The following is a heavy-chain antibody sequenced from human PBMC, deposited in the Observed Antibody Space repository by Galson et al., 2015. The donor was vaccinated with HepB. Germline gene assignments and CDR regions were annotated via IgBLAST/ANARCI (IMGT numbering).Heavy chain of an antibody. CDR1: GFTFSSYS. D-gene: IGHD1-26*01. Sequence: SLRLSCAASGFTFSSYSMNWVRQAPGKGLEWVSSISSSSSYIYYADSVKGRFTISRDNAKNSLYLQMNSLRAEDTAVYYCARVQEWELLGVLYYFDYWGQGTLVTVSS. CDR3: ARVQEWELLGVLYYFDY. J-gene: IGHJ4*02. CDR2: ISSSSSYI. V-gene: IGHV3-21*01.